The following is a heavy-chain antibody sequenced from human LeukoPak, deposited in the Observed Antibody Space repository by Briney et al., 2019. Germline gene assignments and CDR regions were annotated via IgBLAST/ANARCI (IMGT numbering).Heavy chain of an antibody. CDR3: AKSRTVVIPLDY. CDR1: GFTFGSYA. J-gene: IGHJ4*02. CDR2: LSGSGGST. V-gene: IGHV3-23*01. Sequence: GGSLRLSCAASGFTFGSYAMNWVRQAPGRGLEWVSTLSGSGGSTYYADAVKGRFTISRDNSKDTLYLQMTSLRAEDTAVYYCAKSRTVVIPLDYWGQGSLVTVSS. D-gene: IGHD4-23*01.